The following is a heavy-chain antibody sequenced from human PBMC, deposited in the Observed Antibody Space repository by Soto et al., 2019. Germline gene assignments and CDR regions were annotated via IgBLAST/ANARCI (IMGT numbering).Heavy chain of an antibody. V-gene: IGHV4-59*01. J-gene: IGHJ4*02. Sequence: PSETLSPTCTVSGGSISSYYWSWIRQPPGKGLEWIGYIYYSGSTNYNPSLKSRVTISVDTSKNQFSLKLSSVTAADTAVYYCARALSVAAAVDYWGQGTLVTVSS. CDR3: ARALSVAAAVDY. CDR1: GGSISSYY. D-gene: IGHD6-13*01. CDR2: IYYSGST.